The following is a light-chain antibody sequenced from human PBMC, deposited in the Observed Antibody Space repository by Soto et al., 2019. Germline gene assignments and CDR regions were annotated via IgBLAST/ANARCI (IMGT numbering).Light chain of an antibody. J-gene: IGLJ3*02. CDR1: GSNIGSNA. Sequence: QSVLTQPPSASGTPGQRVPISFSGSGSNIGSNAVNWYQQLPGTAPKLLIYSNDQRPSGVPDRFSGSKSGTSASLAISGLQSGDEADYYCAAWDDSLNGVVFGGGTKLTVL. CDR2: SND. V-gene: IGLV1-44*01. CDR3: AAWDDSLNGVV.